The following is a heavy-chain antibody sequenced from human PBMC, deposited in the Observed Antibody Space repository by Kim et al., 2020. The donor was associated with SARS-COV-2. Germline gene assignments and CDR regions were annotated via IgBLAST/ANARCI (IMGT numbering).Heavy chain of an antibody. Sequence: GESLKISCKVSGDSFSSYWIGWVRQMPGKGLEWMGSIYRGDSDTRYSPSFQDQVTISVDKSTSTAYLQWGSLKASDTAIYYCARRRGNSGHDYWGQGTLVPVSS. V-gene: IGHV5-51*01. CDR2: IYRGDSDT. CDR3: ARRRGNSGHDY. D-gene: IGHD4-4*01. CDR1: GDSFSSYW. J-gene: IGHJ4*02.